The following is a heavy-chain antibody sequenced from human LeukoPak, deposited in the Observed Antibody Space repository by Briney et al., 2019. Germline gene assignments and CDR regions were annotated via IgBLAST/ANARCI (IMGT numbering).Heavy chain of an antibody. CDR2: IDKVGGT. J-gene: IGHJ3*02. V-gene: IGHV3-13*04. D-gene: IGHD3-10*01. Sequence: SGGSLRLSCAASGFTFSSYDMHWVRQATGKGLEWVLAIDKVGGTYYAGSVKGRFTISRENAKNSLYLQMNSLRAGDTAVYFCTRRMRGLGSYSDAFDIWGQGTMVTVSS. CDR1: GFTFSSYD. CDR3: TRRMRGLGSYSDAFDI.